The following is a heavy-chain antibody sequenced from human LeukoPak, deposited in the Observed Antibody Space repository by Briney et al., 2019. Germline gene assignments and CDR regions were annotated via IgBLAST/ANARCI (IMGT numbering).Heavy chain of an antibody. CDR2: VNGRGIRT. Sequence: GGSLRLSCAASGFTFSSYGMSWVRQAPGKGLEWVSAVNGRGIRTYYADSVKGRFTISRDNSKNTLYLQMNSLRAEDTAVYYCAKGPIVAHDYWGQGTLATVSS. CDR3: AKGPIVAHDY. D-gene: IGHD5-12*01. V-gene: IGHV3-23*01. CDR1: GFTFSSYG. J-gene: IGHJ4*02.